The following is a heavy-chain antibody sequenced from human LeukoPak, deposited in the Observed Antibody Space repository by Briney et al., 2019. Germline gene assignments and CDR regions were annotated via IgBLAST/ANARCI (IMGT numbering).Heavy chain of an antibody. CDR3: AKCESGSHQLLFSRSFSSDY. D-gene: IGHD2-2*01. Sequence: GGSLRLSCAASGFTFSSYAMSWVRQAPGKGLEWVSAIVGSGCSTYYADSVKGSFTISRDNSKNTLYLQMNSLRAEDMAVYYCAKCESGSHQLLFSRSFSSDYWGQGTLVIVSS. V-gene: IGHV3-23*01. CDR2: IVGSGCST. CDR1: GFTFSSYA. J-gene: IGHJ4*02.